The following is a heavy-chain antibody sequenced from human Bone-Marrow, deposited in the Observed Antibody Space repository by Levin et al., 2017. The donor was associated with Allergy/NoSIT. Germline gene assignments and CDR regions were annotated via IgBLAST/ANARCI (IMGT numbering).Heavy chain of an antibody. CDR2: IRSSGHT. CDR1: GDSISTYY. CDR3: ARGRKVADITTYDFEY. V-gene: IGHV4-4*07. D-gene: IGHD1-1*01. J-gene: IGHJ4*02. Sequence: SETLSLTCSVSGDSISTYYWNWIRQPAGKGLEYIGRIRSSGHTDYSPSLKSRVTLSLDTSKSLFSLHLNSVDAADTAMYFCARGRKVADITTYDFEYWGQGILVTVSS.